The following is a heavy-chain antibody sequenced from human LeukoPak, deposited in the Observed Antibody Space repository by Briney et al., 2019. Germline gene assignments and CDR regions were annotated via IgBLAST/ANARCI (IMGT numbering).Heavy chain of an antibody. CDR1: GGTFSSYD. CDR2: IIPIFGIA. J-gene: IGHJ5*02. D-gene: IGHD3-22*01. CDR3: ARVCVYYDSSCYQRWFDP. Sequence: GSSVKVSYKASGGTFSSYDISWVRQAPGQGLEWMGRIIPIFGIAHYAQKFQRRVKITADKSTSTAYMERSSLRSEDTVVYYCARVCVYYDSSCYQRWFDPWGQGTLVTVSS. V-gene: IGHV1-69*04.